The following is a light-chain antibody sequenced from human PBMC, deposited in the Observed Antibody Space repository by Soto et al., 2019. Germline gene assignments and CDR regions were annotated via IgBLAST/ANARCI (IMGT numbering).Light chain of an antibody. CDR3: QQYNGYPHT. Sequence: DIQMTQSPSTLSASVGDRVTITCRASQSISTWLAWYQQKPGKAPKLLIYEASSLRNGVPSRFSGSGSGTEFTLTIYSLQPDDFASYYCQQYNGYPHTFGQGTK. CDR2: EAS. V-gene: IGKV1-5*03. CDR1: QSISTW. J-gene: IGKJ2*01.